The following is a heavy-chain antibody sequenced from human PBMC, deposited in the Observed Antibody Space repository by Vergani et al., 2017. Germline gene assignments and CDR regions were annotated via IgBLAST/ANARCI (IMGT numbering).Heavy chain of an antibody. CDR2: INHSGST. CDR3: ARDLAGVTLAFDI. Sequence: QVQLQESGPGLVKPSETLSLTCTVSGGSISSYYWSWIRQPPGKGLEWIGEINHSGSTNYNPSLKSRVTISVDTSKNQFSLKLSSVTAADTAVYYCARDLAGVTLAFDIWGQGTMVTVSS. V-gene: IGHV4-34*09. CDR1: GGSISSYY. J-gene: IGHJ3*02. D-gene: IGHD3-10*01.